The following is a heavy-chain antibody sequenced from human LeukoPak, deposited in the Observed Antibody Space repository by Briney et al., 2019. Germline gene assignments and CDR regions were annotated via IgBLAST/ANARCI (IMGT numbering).Heavy chain of an antibody. Sequence: ASVKVSCKASGYTFTGYYIHWVRQAPGQGLEWMGWINPNSGGTNYAQKFQGRVTMTRDTSISTAYMELSRLRSDDTAVYYCAREATMSYYMDVWGKGTTVTISS. CDR3: AREATMSYYMDV. J-gene: IGHJ6*03. V-gene: IGHV1-2*02. D-gene: IGHD1-26*01. CDR1: GYTFTGYY. CDR2: INPNSGGT.